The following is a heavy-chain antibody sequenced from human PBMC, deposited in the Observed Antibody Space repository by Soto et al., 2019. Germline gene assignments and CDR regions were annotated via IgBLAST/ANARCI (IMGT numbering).Heavy chain of an antibody. CDR3: ARGSRSWYGEVGSNYLYYFDY. CDR2: ISAYNGNT. D-gene: IGHD6-13*01. Sequence: QVQLVQSGAEVKKPGASVKVSCKASGYTFTSYGISWVRQAPGQGLEWMGWISAYNGNTNYAQKLQGRVTMTTDTSTSTAYMELRSLRSDDTAVYYCARGSRSWYGEVGSNYLYYFDYWGQGTLVTVSS. V-gene: IGHV1-18*04. CDR1: GYTFTSYG. J-gene: IGHJ4*02.